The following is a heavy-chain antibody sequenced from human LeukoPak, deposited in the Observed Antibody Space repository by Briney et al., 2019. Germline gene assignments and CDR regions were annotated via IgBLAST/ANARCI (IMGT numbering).Heavy chain of an antibody. J-gene: IGHJ2*01. CDR1: GSTVSSNY. CDR3: ARLKQFDWYFVL. V-gene: IGHV3-53*01. CDR2: IYSGGST. Sequence: PGGSLRLSCAASGSTVSSNYMSWVRQAPGKGLEWVSVIYSGGSTYYADSVKGRFTISRDNSKNTLYLQMNSLRAEDTAVYYCARLKQFDWYFVLWGRGTLVTVSS. D-gene: IGHD6-6*01.